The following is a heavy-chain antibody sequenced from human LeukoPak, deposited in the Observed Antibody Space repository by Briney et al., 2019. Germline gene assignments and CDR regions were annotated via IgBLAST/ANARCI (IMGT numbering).Heavy chain of an antibody. CDR1: GYTFTSYG. J-gene: IGHJ5*02. V-gene: IGHV1-18*01. CDR2: ISAYNGNT. Sequence: ASVKVSRKASGYTFTSYGISWVRQAPGQGLEWMGWISAYNGNTYYAQKLQGRVTMTTDTSTSTAYMELRSLRSDDTAVYYCARDGPKYYDFWSGYHPNWFDPWGQGTLVTVSS. D-gene: IGHD3-3*01. CDR3: ARDGPKYYDFWSGYHPNWFDP.